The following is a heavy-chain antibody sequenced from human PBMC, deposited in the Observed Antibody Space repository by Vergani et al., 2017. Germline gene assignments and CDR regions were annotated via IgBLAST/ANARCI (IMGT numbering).Heavy chain of an antibody. D-gene: IGHD6-19*01. Sequence: QLQLQESGPGLVKPSEPLSLTCTVSGGSISSSSYYWGWIRQPPGKGLEWIGSIYYSGSTYYNPSLKSRVTISVDTSKNQFSLKLSSVTAADTAVYYCARQIAVAGTIWFDPWGQGTLVTVSS. CDR2: IYYSGST. V-gene: IGHV4-39*01. J-gene: IGHJ5*02. CDR1: GGSISSSSYY. CDR3: ARQIAVAGTIWFDP.